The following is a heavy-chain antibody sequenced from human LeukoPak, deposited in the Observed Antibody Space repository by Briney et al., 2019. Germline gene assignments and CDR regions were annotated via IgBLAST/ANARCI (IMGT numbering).Heavy chain of an antibody. CDR2: LSGSGGTP. Sequence: PGGSLRPSCAGSGFTFSDYALTWVRQAPGKGLEWVSALSGSGGTPYYADSVRGRFTNSRDNSKNTLYLQMNSLRAEDTAVYYCAKADWTELYKYDDSGYSYVGYFHHWGQGTLVTVSS. CDR3: AKADWTELYKYDDSGYSYVGYFHH. CDR1: GFTFSDYA. V-gene: IGHV3-23*01. J-gene: IGHJ1*01. D-gene: IGHD3-22*01.